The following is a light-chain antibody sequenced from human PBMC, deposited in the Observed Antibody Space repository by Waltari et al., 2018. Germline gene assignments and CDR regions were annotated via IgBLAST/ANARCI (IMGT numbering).Light chain of an antibody. V-gene: IGKV4-1*01. J-gene: IGKJ3*01. Sequence: DIVMTLSPDSLAVSLGERATINCKSSQSILKSSNNNNYLAWYQQKPGQPPKLLFYWASTRESGVPDRFSGSGSGTDFTLTISSLQAEDVAVYYCQQYYISPFTFGPGTKVDTK. CDR1: QSILKSSNNNNY. CDR2: WAS. CDR3: QQYYISPFT.